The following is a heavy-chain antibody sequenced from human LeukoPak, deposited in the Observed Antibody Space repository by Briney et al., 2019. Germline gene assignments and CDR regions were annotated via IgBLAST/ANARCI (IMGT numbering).Heavy chain of an antibody. V-gene: IGHV4-59*01. J-gene: IGHJ4*02. D-gene: IGHD6-19*01. CDR1: GCSISSYY. Sequence: PSETLSLTCTVSGCSISSYYWSWIRQPPGKGLEWIGYIYYSGSTNYNPSLKSRVTISVDTSKNQFSLKLSSVTAADTAVYYCARASSGWYEGVLDYWGQGTLVTVSS. CDR3: ARASSGWYEGVLDY. CDR2: IYYSGST.